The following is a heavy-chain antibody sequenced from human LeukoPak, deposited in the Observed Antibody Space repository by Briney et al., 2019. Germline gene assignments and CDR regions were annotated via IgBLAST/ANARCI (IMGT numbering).Heavy chain of an antibody. J-gene: IGHJ4*02. CDR3: ARGFQPAAAGDY. CDR2: IIPIFGTA. Sequence: GASVKVSCKASGGTFSSYAISWVRQAPGQRLEWMGGIIPIFGTANYAQKFQGRVTITADESTSTAYMELSSLRSEETAVYYCARGFQPAAAGDYWGQGTLVTVSS. D-gene: IGHD6-13*01. CDR1: GGTFSSYA. V-gene: IGHV1-69*13.